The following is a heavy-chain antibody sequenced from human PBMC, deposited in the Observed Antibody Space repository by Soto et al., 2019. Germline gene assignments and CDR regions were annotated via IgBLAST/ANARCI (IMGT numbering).Heavy chain of an antibody. CDR1: GFTFSSYN. D-gene: IGHD3-9*01. CDR3: AKRYTPSDYDILNGYYNSVDQRFDY. CDR2: ISSSSSYI. V-gene: IGHV3-21*01. Sequence: GGSLRLSCAASGFTFSSYNMNWVRQAPGKGLEWVSSISSSSSYIYYADSLKGRFTISRDNAKNSLYLQMNSLRGEDTAVYYCAKRYTPSDYDILNGYYNSVDQRFDYWGQGSLVTVS. J-gene: IGHJ4*02.